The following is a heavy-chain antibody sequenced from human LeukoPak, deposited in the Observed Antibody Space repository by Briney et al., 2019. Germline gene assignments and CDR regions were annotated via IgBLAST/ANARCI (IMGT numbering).Heavy chain of an antibody. V-gene: IGHV1-8*01. CDR2: MNPNSGNT. CDR3: TREVEVAAAGTNYGMDV. Sequence: GASVKVSCKASGYTFTGYDINWVRQATGQGLEWMGWMNPNSGNTGYAQKFQGRVTMTRNTSISTAHMELSSLRSEDTAVYYCTREVEVAAAGTNYGMDVWGQGTTVTVSS. J-gene: IGHJ6*02. CDR1: GYTFTGYD. D-gene: IGHD6-13*01.